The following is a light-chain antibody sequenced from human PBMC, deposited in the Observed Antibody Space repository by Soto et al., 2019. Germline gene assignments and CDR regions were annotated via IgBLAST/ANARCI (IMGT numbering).Light chain of an antibody. J-gene: IGKJ1*01. Sequence: DIKMTQSPSSLSSSLGDRVTITCRASQRVSSNLTGYQQKPGKAPKLLIYAASSLPSGVQSRFSGSGSGTDFTLTISSLQPEDFATYYCLQGYNYPFTFGQGTKVDI. CDR2: AAS. CDR3: LQGYNYPFT. CDR1: QRVSSN. V-gene: IGKV1-39*01.